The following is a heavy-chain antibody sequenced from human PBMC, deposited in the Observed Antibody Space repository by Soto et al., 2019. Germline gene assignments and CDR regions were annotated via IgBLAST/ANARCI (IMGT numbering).Heavy chain of an antibody. D-gene: IGHD3-22*01. CDR1: GYTLTELS. J-gene: IGHJ3*02. CDR2: FDPEDGET. V-gene: IGHV1-24*01. CDR3: ATAPLGGYYDSSGPRAFDI. Sequence: ASVKVSCKVSGYTLTELSTHWVRQAPGKGLEWMGGFDPEDGETIYAQKFQGRVTMTEDTSTDTAYMELSSLRSEDTAVYYCATAPLGGYYDSSGPRAFDIWGQGTMVTVSS.